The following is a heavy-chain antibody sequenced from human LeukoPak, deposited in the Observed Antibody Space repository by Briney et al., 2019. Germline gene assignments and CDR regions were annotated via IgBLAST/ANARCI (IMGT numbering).Heavy chain of an antibody. D-gene: IGHD6-13*01. J-gene: IGHJ5*02. Sequence: SETLSLTCTVSGGSLSSYYWSWIRQPAGKGLEWIGRIYTSGSTNYNPSLKSRVTMSVDTSKNQFSLKLSSVTAADTAVYYCARVTPRYSSAINWFDPWGQGTLVTVSS. CDR3: ARVTPRYSSAINWFDP. CDR1: GGSLSSYY. CDR2: IYTSGST. V-gene: IGHV4-4*07.